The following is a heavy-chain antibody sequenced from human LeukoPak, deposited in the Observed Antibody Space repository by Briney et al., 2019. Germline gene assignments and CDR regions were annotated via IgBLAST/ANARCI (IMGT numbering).Heavy chain of an antibody. Sequence: PSETLSLTCTVSGGSISSYYWSWIRQPPGKGLEWIGYIYYSGSTNYNPSLKSRVTISVDKSKNQFSLKLSSVTAADTAVYYCARNHGLNDPTFIADVNWFDPWGQGTLVTVSS. CDR2: IYYSGST. CDR3: ARNHGLNDPTFIADVNWFDP. J-gene: IGHJ5*02. V-gene: IGHV4-59*12. D-gene: IGHD1-14*01. CDR1: GGSISSYY.